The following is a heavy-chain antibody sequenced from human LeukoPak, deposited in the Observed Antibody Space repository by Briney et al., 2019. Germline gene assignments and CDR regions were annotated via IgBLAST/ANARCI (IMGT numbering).Heavy chain of an antibody. J-gene: IGHJ5*02. V-gene: IGHV1-8*03. CDR2: MNPNSGIT. CDR3: ARRYFDWSNWFDP. D-gene: IGHD3-9*01. CDR1: GYSFTNYD. Sequence: ASVKVSCKASGYSFTNYDINWVRQATGQGREGMGWMNPNSGITAYAQKFQGRVTITRNTSISTAYMELSSLRSEDTAVYYCARRYFDWSNWFDPWGQGTLVTVSS.